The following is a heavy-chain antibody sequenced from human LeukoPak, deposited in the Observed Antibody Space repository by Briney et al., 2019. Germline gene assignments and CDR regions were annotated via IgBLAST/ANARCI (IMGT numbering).Heavy chain of an antibody. D-gene: IGHD6-13*01. Sequence: SETLSLTCTVSGGSISSYYWSWIRQPAGKGLEWIGRIYTSGSTNYNPSLKSRVTMSVDTSKNQFSLKLISVTAADTAVYYCARDTSSWYGNYYYYMDVWGKGTTVTVSS. V-gene: IGHV4-4*07. J-gene: IGHJ6*03. CDR3: ARDTSSWYGNYYYYMDV. CDR2: IYTSGST. CDR1: GGSISSYY.